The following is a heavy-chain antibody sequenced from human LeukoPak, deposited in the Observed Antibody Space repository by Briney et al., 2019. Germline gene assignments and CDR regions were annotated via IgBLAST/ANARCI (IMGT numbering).Heavy chain of an antibody. V-gene: IGHV4-61*02. CDR2: IYTSGST. CDR3: ARGRGSCSSTSCYIWFDP. Sequence: SQTLSLTCTVSGGSISSGSYYWSWIRQPAGKGLEWIGRIYTSGSTNYNPSLKSRVTISVDTSRNQLSLKLSSVTAADTAVYYCARGRGSCSSTSCYIWFDPWGQGTLVTVSS. CDR1: GGSISSGSYY. D-gene: IGHD2-2*02. J-gene: IGHJ5*02.